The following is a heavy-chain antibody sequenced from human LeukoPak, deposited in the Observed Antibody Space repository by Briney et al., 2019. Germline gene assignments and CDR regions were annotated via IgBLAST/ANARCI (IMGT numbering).Heavy chain of an antibody. J-gene: IGHJ3*02. CDR2: IYYGGST. CDR3: ARNVGERSSYAFDI. Sequence: SETLSLTCTVSGGSISSYYWSWIRQPPGKGLEWIGYIYYGGSTNYNPSLKSRVTISVDTSKNQFSLRLSSVTAADTAVYYCARNVGERSSYAFDIWGQGTMVTVSS. V-gene: IGHV4-59*08. D-gene: IGHD6-13*01. CDR1: GGSISSYY.